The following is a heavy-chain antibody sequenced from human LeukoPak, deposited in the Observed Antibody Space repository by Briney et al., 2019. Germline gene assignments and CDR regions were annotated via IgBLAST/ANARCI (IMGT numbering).Heavy chain of an antibody. D-gene: IGHD2-15*01. J-gene: IGHJ6*04. CDR3: ASGYCSGGSCYSGSVHWFDP. CDR1: GGTFSSYA. CDR2: IIPIFGTA. Sequence: SVKVSCKASGGTFSSYAISWVRQAPGQGLEWMGGIIPIFGTANYAQKFQGRVTITADKSTSTAYMELSSLRSEDTAVYYCASGYCSGGSCYSGSVHWFDPWGKGTTVTISS. V-gene: IGHV1-69*06.